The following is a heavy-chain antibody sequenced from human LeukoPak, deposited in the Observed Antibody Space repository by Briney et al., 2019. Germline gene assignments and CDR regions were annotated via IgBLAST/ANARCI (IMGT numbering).Heavy chain of an antibody. CDR1: GYTFTGYY. Sequence: SVKVSCKASGYTFTGYYMHWVRQAPGQGLEWMGGIIPIFGTANYAQKFQGRVTITADESTSTAYMELSSLRSEDTAVYYCASTEYQQGAHVDFDYWGQGTLVTVSS. CDR3: ASTEYQQGAHVDFDY. J-gene: IGHJ4*02. CDR2: IIPIFGTA. V-gene: IGHV1-69*13. D-gene: IGHD2-2*01.